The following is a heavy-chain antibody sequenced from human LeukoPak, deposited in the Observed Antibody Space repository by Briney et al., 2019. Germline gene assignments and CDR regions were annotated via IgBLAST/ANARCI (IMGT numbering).Heavy chain of an antibody. CDR3: AKVADYDILTGYLGYFDY. V-gene: IGHV3-23*01. D-gene: IGHD3-9*01. CDR2: ISGSGGST. Sequence: GGSLRLSCAASGFTFSSYAMSWVRQAPGKVLEWVSAISGSGGSTYYADSVKGRFTISRDNSKNTLYLQMNSLRAEDTAVYYCAKVADYDILTGYLGYFDYWGQGTLVTVSS. CDR1: GFTFSSYA. J-gene: IGHJ4*02.